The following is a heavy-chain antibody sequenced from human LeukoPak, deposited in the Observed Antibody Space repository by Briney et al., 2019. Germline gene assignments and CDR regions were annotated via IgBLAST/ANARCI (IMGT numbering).Heavy chain of an antibody. CDR3: AKVSSSGRDY. Sequence: PGRSLRLSCAASGFTFDDYAMHWVRQAPGKGLEWVSGISWNSGSIGYADSVKGRFTTSRDNAKNSLYLQMNSLRAEDTALYYCAKVSSSGRDYWGQGTLVTASS. J-gene: IGHJ4*02. V-gene: IGHV3-9*01. CDR2: ISWNSGSI. CDR1: GFTFDDYA. D-gene: IGHD6-13*01.